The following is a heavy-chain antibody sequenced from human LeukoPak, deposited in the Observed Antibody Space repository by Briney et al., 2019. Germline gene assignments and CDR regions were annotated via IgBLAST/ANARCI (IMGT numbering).Heavy chain of an antibody. Sequence: GESLEISCKGSGYSFTSYWIGWVRQMPGKGLEWMGIIYPGDSDTRYSPSFQGQVTISADKSISTAYLQWSSLKASDTAMYYCARVPYCSSTSCLPFDYWGQGTLVTVSS. CDR1: GYSFTSYW. CDR3: ARVPYCSSTSCLPFDY. D-gene: IGHD2-2*01. V-gene: IGHV5-51*01. J-gene: IGHJ4*02. CDR2: IYPGDSDT.